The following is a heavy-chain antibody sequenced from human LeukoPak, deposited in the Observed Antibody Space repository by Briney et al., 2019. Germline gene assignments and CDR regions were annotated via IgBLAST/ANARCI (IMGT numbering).Heavy chain of an antibody. J-gene: IGHJ4*02. CDR3: ARDHQGYCSGGSCTYFDY. CDR2: ISSSSSHI. D-gene: IGHD2-15*01. V-gene: IGHV3-21*01. Sequence: GGSLRLSCAASGFTFSTYSMTWVRQAPGKGLEWVSSISSSSSHIYYADSLKGRFTISRDNAKNSLYLQMNSLRAEDSAMYYCARDHQGYCSGGSCTYFDYWGQGTLLTVSS. CDR1: GFTFSTYS.